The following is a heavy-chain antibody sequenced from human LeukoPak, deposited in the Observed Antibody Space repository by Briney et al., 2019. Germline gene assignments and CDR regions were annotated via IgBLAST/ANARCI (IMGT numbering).Heavy chain of an antibody. CDR2: IKQGGSDK. V-gene: IGHV3-7*01. CDR1: GFTFSSYW. D-gene: IGHD6-13*01. J-gene: IGHJ4*02. Sequence: GGSLRLSCEVSGFTFSSYWMNWVRQAPGKGLEWVANIKQGGSDKYYVDSVKRRFTIPRDNAKDSLYLQMNSLRAEDTAVYYCAIIPRAAAGPSARSPFHYWGQGTLVTVSS. CDR3: AIIPRAAAGPSARSPFHY.